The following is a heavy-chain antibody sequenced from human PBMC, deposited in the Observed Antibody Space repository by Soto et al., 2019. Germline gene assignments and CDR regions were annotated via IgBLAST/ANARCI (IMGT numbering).Heavy chain of an antibody. CDR3: AREYYHGSGGAY. J-gene: IGHJ4*02. CDR2: ISTYNGNT. V-gene: IGHV1-18*01. Sequence: QVHLMQSGAEVKKPGASVKVSCKASGYTFTSYGSSCVRQAPGQGLEWMGWISTYNGNTNYAQKLQGRVTMTTDTSTSTAYMELRSLRSDDTAVYYCAREYYHGSGGAYWGQGTLVIVSS. D-gene: IGHD3-10*01. CDR1: GYTFTSYG.